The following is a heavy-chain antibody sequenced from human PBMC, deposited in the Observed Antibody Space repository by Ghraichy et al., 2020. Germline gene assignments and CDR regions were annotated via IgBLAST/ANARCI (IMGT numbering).Heavy chain of an antibody. CDR3: ARVGYGDSPGGMDV. J-gene: IGHJ6*02. Sequence: SETLSLTCAVYGGSFSGYYWSWIRQPPGKGLEWIGEINHSGSTNYNPSLKSRVTISVDTSKNQFSLKLSSVTAADTAVYYCARVGYGDSPGGMDVWGQGTTVTVSS. V-gene: IGHV4-34*01. D-gene: IGHD4-17*01. CDR2: INHSGST. CDR1: GGSFSGYY.